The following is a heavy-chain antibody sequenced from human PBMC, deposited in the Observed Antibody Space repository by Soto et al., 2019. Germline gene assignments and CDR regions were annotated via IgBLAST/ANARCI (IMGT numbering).Heavy chain of an antibody. CDR1: GGSISSSSYY. CDR3: ARFGGGMDV. D-gene: IGHD3-10*01. J-gene: IGHJ6*02. CDR2: IYYSGST. V-gene: IGHV4-61*05. Sequence: SETLSLTCTVSGGSISSSSYYWGWIRQPPGKGLEWIGYIYYSGSTNYNPSLKSRVTISVDTSKNQFSLKLSSVTAADTAVYYCARFGGGMDVWGQGTTVTVSS.